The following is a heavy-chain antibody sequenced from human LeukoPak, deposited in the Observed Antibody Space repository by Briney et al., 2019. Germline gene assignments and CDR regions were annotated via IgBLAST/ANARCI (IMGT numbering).Heavy chain of an antibody. CDR3: ARAGYYYGSGKYGYFDY. CDR2: IISSSSYI. V-gene: IGHV3-21*01. D-gene: IGHD3-10*01. CDR1: GFTFSSYS. Sequence: RASLRLSCSPSGFTFSSYSMNCVRQAPGKGLEWVSSIISSSSYIYYADSVKGRFTISRDNAKNSLYLQMNSLRAENTAVYYCARAGYYYGSGKYGYFDYWGQGTLVTVSS. J-gene: IGHJ4*02.